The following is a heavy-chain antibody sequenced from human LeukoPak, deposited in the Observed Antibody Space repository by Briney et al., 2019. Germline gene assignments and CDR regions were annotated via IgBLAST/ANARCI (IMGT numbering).Heavy chain of an antibody. Sequence: PGGSLRLSCAASGFAFSSYAMSWVRQPPGKGLEWVSVISRRDDYTYYADSVKGRFTISRDNSKNTLYLQMNTLRAEDTAVYYCANDYRSGSFHDFWGQGTLVTVSP. CDR1: GFAFSSYA. CDR3: ANDYRSGSFHDF. V-gene: IGHV3-23*01. CDR2: ISRRDDYT. D-gene: IGHD3-10*01. J-gene: IGHJ4*02.